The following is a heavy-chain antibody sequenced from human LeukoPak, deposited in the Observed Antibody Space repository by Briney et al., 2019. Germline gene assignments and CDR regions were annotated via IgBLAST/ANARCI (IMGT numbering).Heavy chain of an antibody. V-gene: IGHV3-23*01. CDR1: GFTFSSYS. Sequence: PGGSLRLSCAASGFTFSSYSMNWVRQAPGKGLEWVSAISGSVGSTYYADSVKGRFTISRDNSKNTLYLQMNSLRAEDTAVYYCAKDGVDYGGPMYYFDYWGQGTLVTVSS. J-gene: IGHJ4*02. CDR3: AKDGVDYGGPMYYFDY. D-gene: IGHD4-23*01. CDR2: ISGSVGST.